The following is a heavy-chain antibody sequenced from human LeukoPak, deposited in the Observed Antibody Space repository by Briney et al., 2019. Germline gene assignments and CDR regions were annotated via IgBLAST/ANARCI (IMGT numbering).Heavy chain of an antibody. J-gene: IGHJ5*02. CDR2: IIPILDIS. V-gene: IGHV1-69*04. Sequence: ASVKVSCKASGGTFSSYAISWVRQAPGQGLEWMGRIIPILDISNYAQKFQGRVTITADKSTSTGYMELSSLRSEDTAVYYCASSPARYYSGSGSDPTAFGSWGQGTLVTVSS. CDR1: GGTFSSYA. CDR3: ASSPARYYSGSGSDPTAFGS. D-gene: IGHD3-10*01.